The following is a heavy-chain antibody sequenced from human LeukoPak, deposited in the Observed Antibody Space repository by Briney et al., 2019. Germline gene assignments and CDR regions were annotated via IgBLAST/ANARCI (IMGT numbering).Heavy chain of an antibody. CDR3: ARGTDYYGSGSYRLFDY. CDR1: GGSISSGPYF. Sequence: SETLSLTCSVSGGSISSGPYFWSWIRQPPGKGLEWIGYIYYSGSTNYNPSLKSRVTISVDTSKNQFSLKLSSVTAADTAVYYCARGTDYYGSGSYRLFDYWGQGTLVTVSS. D-gene: IGHD3-10*01. CDR2: IYYSGST. V-gene: IGHV4-61*01. J-gene: IGHJ4*02.